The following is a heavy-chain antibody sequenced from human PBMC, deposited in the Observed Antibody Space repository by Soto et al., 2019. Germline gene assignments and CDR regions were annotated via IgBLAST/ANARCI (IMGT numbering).Heavy chain of an antibody. D-gene: IGHD5-12*01. CDR3: ASHSGYDSAYYYYYYMDV. J-gene: IGHJ6*03. CDR1: VGSISSYY. CDR2: IYYSGST. Sequence: SETLSLTCTVSVGSISSYYWSWIRQPPGKGLEWIGYIYYSGSTNYNPSLKSRVTISVDTSKNQFSLKLSSVTAADTAVYYCASHSGYDSAYYYYYYMDVWGKGTTVTVSS. V-gene: IGHV4-59*08.